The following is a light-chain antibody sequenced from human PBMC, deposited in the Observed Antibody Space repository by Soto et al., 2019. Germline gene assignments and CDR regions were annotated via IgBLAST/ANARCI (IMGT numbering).Light chain of an antibody. CDR1: QYINTR. J-gene: IGKJ1*01. Sequence: IVLPLSPPTLSSFPGHRVTLSCRASQYINTRLAWYQHRPGQAPRLLIYQTSIRAAGIPARFSGSGSGTDFTLTISRLEPEDFAVYYCQQYGRSPQTFGQGTKVDIK. CDR2: QTS. CDR3: QQYGRSPQT. V-gene: IGKV3-20*01.